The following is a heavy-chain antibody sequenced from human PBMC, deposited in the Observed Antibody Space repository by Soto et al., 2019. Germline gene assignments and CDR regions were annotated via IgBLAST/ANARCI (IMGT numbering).Heavy chain of an antibody. CDR1: GGSISSGDYY. CDR2: IYYSGST. J-gene: IGHJ4*02. V-gene: IGHV4-30-4*01. CDR3: XXXXXXXXXXXEY. Sequence: QVQLQESGPGLVKPSQTLSLTCTVSGGSISSGDYYWSWIRQPPGKGLEWIGYIYYSGSTYYNPSLKSRVTISVDXSKNQFSLKXXSXXXXXXXXXXXXXXXXXXXXXXEYWGQGTLVTVSS.